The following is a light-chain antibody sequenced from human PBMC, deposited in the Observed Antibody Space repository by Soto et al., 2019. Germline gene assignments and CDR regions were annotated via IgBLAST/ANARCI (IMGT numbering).Light chain of an antibody. CDR1: QSVSSN. Sequence: EIVMTQSPATLSVSPGERATLSCRASQSVSSNLAWYQQKPGQAPRLLINGASTRGTGIPARFSGSGSGTEFTLTISSLQSEDFAVYYCQQYNKWPLTFGGGTKVENK. CDR3: QQYNKWPLT. CDR2: GAS. V-gene: IGKV3-15*01. J-gene: IGKJ4*01.